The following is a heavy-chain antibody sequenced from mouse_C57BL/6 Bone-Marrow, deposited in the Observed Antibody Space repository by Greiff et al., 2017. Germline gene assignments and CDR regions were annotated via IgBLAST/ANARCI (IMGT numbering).Heavy chain of an antibody. CDR1: GYTFTSYW. CDR3: ARSRGNYAYCCAMDY. Sequence: VQLQQPGTELVKPGASVKLSCTASGYTFTSYWLHWVKQRPGQGLEWIGIINPSNGGTNYTEKFTSKATLTVDKSSSTAYMQLSSLTSEDSAVYYCARSRGNYAYCCAMDYWGQGTSVTVAS. D-gene: IGHD2-1*01. J-gene: IGHJ4*01. V-gene: IGHV1-53*01. CDR2: INPSNGGT.